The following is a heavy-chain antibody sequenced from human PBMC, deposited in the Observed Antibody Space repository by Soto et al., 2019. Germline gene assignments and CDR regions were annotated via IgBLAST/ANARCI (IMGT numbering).Heavy chain of an antibody. Sequence: QHPGKGLEWIGYIYYSGSTNYNPSLKSRVTISVDTSKNQFSLKLSSVTAADTAVYECARRWGYAFDYWGQGTRVSGYS. CDR3: ARRWGYAFDY. D-gene: IGHD5-12*01. V-gene: IGHV4-59*08. CDR2: IYYSGST. J-gene: IGHJ4*02.